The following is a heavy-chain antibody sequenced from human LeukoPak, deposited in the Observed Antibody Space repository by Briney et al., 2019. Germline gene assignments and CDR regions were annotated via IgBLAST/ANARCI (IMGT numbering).Heavy chain of an antibody. CDR2: IIPIFGTA. V-gene: IGHV1-69*13. J-gene: IGHJ4*02. CDR1: GGTFSSYA. CDR3: ARQRTGTGKYYFDY. D-gene: IGHD1-1*01. Sequence: SVKVSCKASGGTFSSYAISWVRQAPGQGLEWMGGIIPIFGTANYAQKVQGRVTITADESTSTAYMELSSLRSEDTAVYYCARQRTGTGKYYFDYWGQGTLVTVSS.